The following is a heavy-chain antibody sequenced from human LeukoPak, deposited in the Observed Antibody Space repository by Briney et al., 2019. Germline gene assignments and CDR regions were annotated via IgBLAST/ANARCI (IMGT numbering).Heavy chain of an antibody. Sequence: ASVKVSCKASGYIFTGHYIYWVRQAPGQGLEWMGWINPNSGGTDSAQKFQGRVAMTRDTSLSTAYMGLTRLTSDDTAVYYCARPQKYYSTSGYYLVSWGQGTLVTVSS. D-gene: IGHD3-22*01. CDR3: ARPQKYYSTSGYYLVS. CDR1: GYIFTGHY. J-gene: IGHJ4*02. V-gene: IGHV1-2*02. CDR2: INPNSGGT.